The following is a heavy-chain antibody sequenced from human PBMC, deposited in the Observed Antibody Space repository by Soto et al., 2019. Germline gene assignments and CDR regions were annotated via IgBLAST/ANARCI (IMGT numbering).Heavy chain of an antibody. Sequence: PGGSLRLSCAASGFSFGSYSMSWVRQAPGKGLEWVSSISSSSTYIHYGDSVKGRFTISRDNAKNSLNLQMNSLRADDTAVYFCARDTNYYASGSGVDYWGQGIWVTVSS. CDR1: GFSFGSYS. D-gene: IGHD3-10*01. V-gene: IGHV3-21*01. J-gene: IGHJ4*02. CDR2: ISSSSTYI. CDR3: ARDTNYYASGSGVDY.